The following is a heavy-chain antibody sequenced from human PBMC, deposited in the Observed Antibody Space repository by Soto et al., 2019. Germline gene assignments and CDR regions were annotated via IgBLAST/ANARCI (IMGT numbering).Heavy chain of an antibody. CDR2: IYYSGST. CDR3: ARIVYCSSTSCYEFDP. D-gene: IGHD2-2*01. CDR1: VGSISSGGYY. Sequence: SETLSLTCTVSVGSISSGGYYWSWIRQHPGKGLEWIGYIYYSGSTYYNPSLKSRVTISVDTSKNQFSLKLSSVTAADTAVYYCARIVYCSSTSCYEFDPWGQGTLVTVSS. J-gene: IGHJ5*02. V-gene: IGHV4-31*03.